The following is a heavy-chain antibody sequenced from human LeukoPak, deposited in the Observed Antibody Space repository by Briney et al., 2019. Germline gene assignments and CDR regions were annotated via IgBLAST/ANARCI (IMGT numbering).Heavy chain of an antibody. CDR3: ATTNYRLPFDY. CDR2: MTPKNGNT. D-gene: IGHD1-7*01. J-gene: IGHJ4*02. CDR1: GYTFTNYD. Sequence: ASVKVSCKASGYTFTNYDINWVPQASGQGLEWIGYMTPKNGNTGYAQRFQGRVTMTRDTSISTAYMELSSLRSEDTAVYYCATTNYRLPFDYWGQGTPVTVSS. V-gene: IGHV1-8*01.